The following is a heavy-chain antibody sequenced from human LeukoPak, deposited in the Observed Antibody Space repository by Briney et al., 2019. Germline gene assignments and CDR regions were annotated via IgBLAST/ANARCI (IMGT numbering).Heavy chain of an antibody. Sequence: GGSLRLSCAASGFTFSSYSMNWVRQAPGKGLGWVSSISSSSSYIYYADSVKGRFTISRDNAKNSLYLQMNSLRAEGTAVYYCARGNYYDSSGYFPFNYWGQGTLVTVSS. J-gene: IGHJ4*02. CDR2: ISSSSSYI. D-gene: IGHD3-22*01. CDR3: ARGNYYDSSGYFPFNY. CDR1: GFTFSSYS. V-gene: IGHV3-21*01.